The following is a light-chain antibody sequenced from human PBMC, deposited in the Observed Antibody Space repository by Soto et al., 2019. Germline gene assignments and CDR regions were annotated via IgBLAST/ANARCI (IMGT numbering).Light chain of an antibody. Sequence: EIVLTQSPGTLSLSPGERATLSCRASQSVSSSYLAWYQQKPGQAPRLLIYGASSRATGIPARFSGSGSGTDFTLTISSLESEDFAVYFCQRYSSSQRTFGQGTKLDIK. CDR2: GAS. CDR3: QRYSSSQRT. V-gene: IGKV3-20*01. CDR1: QSVSSSY. J-gene: IGKJ1*01.